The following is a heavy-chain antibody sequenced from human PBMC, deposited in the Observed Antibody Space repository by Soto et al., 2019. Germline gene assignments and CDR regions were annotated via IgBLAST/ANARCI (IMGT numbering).Heavy chain of an antibody. CDR3: AKDSPYYYDSSGYFGDY. Sequence: QVQLVESGGGVVQPGRSLRLSCAASGFTFSSYGMHWVRQAPGKGLEWVAVISYDGSNKYYADSVKGRFTISRDNSKNPLYLQMNSLRAEDTAVYYCAKDSPYYYDSSGYFGDYWGQGTLVTVAS. CDR2: ISYDGSNK. V-gene: IGHV3-30*18. D-gene: IGHD3-22*01. J-gene: IGHJ4*02. CDR1: GFTFSSYG.